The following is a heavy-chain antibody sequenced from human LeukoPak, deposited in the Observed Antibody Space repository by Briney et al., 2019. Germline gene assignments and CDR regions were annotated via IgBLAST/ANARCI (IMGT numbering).Heavy chain of an antibody. V-gene: IGHV4-4*07. J-gene: IGHJ4*02. D-gene: IGHD2-21*02. CDR2: IYTSGST. CDR1: GGSISSYY. CDR3: ARDPASCGSNCYSDY. Sequence: SETLSLTCTVSGGSISSYYWSWIRQPAGKGLEWIGRIYTSGSTNYSPSLKSRVTMSVDTSKNQFSLKLSSVTAADTAVYYCARDPASCGSNCYSDYWGQGILVTVSS.